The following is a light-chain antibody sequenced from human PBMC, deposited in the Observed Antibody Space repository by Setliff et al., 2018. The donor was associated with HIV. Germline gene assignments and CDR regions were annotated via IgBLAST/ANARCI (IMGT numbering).Light chain of an antibody. V-gene: IGLV2-14*01. CDR1: SSDIGGYNY. J-gene: IGLJ1*01. CDR2: GVS. CDR3: SSYTATSTLDV. Sequence: QSALTQPASVSGSPGQSITISCTGTSSDIGGYNYASWYQQHPGKAPKLVISGVSNRPSGLSNRFSGSKSGDTASLTISGLQTEDEADYYCSSYTATSTLDVFGTGTKVTVL.